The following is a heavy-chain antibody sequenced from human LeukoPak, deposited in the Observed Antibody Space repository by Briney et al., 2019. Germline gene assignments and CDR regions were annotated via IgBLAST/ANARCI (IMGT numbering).Heavy chain of an antibody. V-gene: IGHV3-74*01. CDR3: ARILDYYDSSGYYWYFDY. Sequence: GGSLRLSCAASGFTLSNYWMHWVRQTPGKGLVWVSRINSDGSSTSYADSVKGRFTISRDNGKNTLYLQMNSLRAEDTAVYYCARILDYYDSSGYYWYFDYWGQGTLVTVSS. J-gene: IGHJ4*02. CDR2: INSDGSST. D-gene: IGHD3-22*01. CDR1: GFTLSNYW.